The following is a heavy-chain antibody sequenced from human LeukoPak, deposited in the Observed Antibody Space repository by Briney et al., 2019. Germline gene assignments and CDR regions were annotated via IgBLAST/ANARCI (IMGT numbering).Heavy chain of an antibody. CDR2: IKQDGSEK. CDR1: GFTFSSYW. V-gene: IGHV3-7*01. D-gene: IGHD2-15*01. Sequence: KTGGSLRLSCAASGFTFSSYWMSWVRQAPGKGLEWVANIKQDGSEKYYVDSVKGRFTISRDNAKNSLYLQMNSLRAEDTAVYYCARDGGNPRYYFDYWGQGTLVTVSS. CDR3: ARDGGNPRYYFDY. J-gene: IGHJ4*02.